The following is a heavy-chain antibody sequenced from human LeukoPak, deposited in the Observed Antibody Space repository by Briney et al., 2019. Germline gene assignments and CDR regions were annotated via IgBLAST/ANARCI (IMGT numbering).Heavy chain of an antibody. CDR2: INPSGGST. D-gene: IGHD3-10*01. J-gene: IGHJ4*02. V-gene: IGHV1-46*01. CDR1: GYTFTTYY. CDR3: ARRGLDY. Sequence: ASVKVSCKASGYTFTTYYMHWVRQAPGQGLEWMGIINPSGGSTTYAQNFQGRVTMTRDTSTSAVYMELSSLRSEDTAVYYCARRGLDYWGQGTLVTVSS.